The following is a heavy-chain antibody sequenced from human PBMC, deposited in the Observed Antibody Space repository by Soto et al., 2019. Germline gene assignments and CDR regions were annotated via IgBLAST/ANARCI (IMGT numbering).Heavy chain of an antibody. J-gene: IGHJ4*01. CDR2: INPNSGDT. V-gene: IGHV1-2*02. CDR3: ARDLTGDPNY. CDR1: GYTFTGSS. D-gene: IGHD7-27*01. Sequence: QVQLVQSGAEVKKPGASVNVSCEASGYTFTGSSIHWVRQAPGQGLEWMGYINPNSGDTIFAQKFQGRVTMTRDTSISTAYIELSRVASDDTAVYYCARDLTGDPNYWGHGTLVTVSS.